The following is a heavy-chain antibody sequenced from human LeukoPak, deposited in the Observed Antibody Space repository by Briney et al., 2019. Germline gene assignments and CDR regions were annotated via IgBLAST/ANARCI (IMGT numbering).Heavy chain of an antibody. CDR3: ATTADIIAAAGCSRDAFDI. D-gene: IGHD6-13*01. Sequence: PSETLSLTCTVSGGSISSYYWSWIRQPAGKGLEWIGRIYTSGSTNYNPSLKSRVTMSVDTSKNQFSLKLSSVTAADTAVYYCATTADIIAAAGCSRDAFDIWGQGTMVTVSS. J-gene: IGHJ3*02. CDR2: IYTSGST. CDR1: GGSISSYY. V-gene: IGHV4-4*07.